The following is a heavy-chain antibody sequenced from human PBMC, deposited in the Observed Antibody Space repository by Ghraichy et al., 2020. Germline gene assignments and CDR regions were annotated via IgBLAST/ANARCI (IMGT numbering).Heavy chain of an antibody. V-gene: IGHV4-39*01. CDR1: GGSISSSSYF. CDR2: IYYYGNT. Sequence: SETLSLTCTVSGGSISSSSYFWGWIRPPPGKGLEWIGSIYYYGNTYYNPSLKSRVTISVDTSKYQFSLKLSSVTAADTAVYYCARHENIVVVTAARAFDIWGQGTMVTVSS. D-gene: IGHD2-21*02. CDR3: ARHENIVVVTAARAFDI. J-gene: IGHJ3*02.